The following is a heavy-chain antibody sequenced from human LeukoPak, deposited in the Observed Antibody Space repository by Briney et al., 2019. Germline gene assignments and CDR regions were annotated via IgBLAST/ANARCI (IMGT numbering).Heavy chain of an antibody. CDR2: ISGSGGST. V-gene: IGHV3-23*01. CDR3: ARSDYGDYLYYYYGMDV. CDR1: GFTFSSYA. Sequence: PGGSLRLSCAASGFTFSSYAMSWVRQAPGKGLEWVSAISGSGGSTYYADSVKGRFTISRDNSKNTLYLQMNSLRAEDTAVYYCARSDYGDYLYYYYGMDVWGQGTTVTVSS. J-gene: IGHJ6*02. D-gene: IGHD4-17*01.